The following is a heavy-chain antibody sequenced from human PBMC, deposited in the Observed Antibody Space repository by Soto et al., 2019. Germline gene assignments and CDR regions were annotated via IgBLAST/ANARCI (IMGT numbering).Heavy chain of an antibody. D-gene: IGHD1-26*01. CDR2: IYASGSP. CDR1: TRAVGAYY. Sequence: SQTMSLTCTISTRAVGAYYSSCIRQSTGQGLEWIGYIYASGSPYYNPSLRSRVTISADTSKNQISLKLTSPTAADTAVYYCARGVGSSPPQYWGRGTLVTVSS. CDR3: ARGVGSSPPQY. J-gene: IGHJ4*02. V-gene: IGHV4-59*02.